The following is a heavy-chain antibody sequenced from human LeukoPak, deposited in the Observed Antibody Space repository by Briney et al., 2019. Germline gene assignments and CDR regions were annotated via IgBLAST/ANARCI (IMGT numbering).Heavy chain of an antibody. V-gene: IGHV1-18*01. J-gene: IGHJ6*03. Sequence: GASVKVSCKASGYSLTTYGISWVRQAPGQGLEWMGWISINNGYTNYAQKVQGRVTMTTDTSTSTVYMELRSLGSDDTAVYYCARGQGRRQWLSLRYYYYYMDVWGKGTTVTISS. CDR1: GYSLTTYG. CDR3: ARGQGRRQWLSLRYYYYYMDV. CDR2: ISINNGYT. D-gene: IGHD6-19*01.